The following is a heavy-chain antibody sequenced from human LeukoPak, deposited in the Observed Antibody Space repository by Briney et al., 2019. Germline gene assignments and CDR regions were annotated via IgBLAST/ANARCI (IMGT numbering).Heavy chain of an antibody. CDR2: INSDGSEG. CDR1: GFTFSGFC. CDR3: ARGGGLDV. Sequence: GGSLRLSCAVSGFTFSGFCMSWSRQAPGKGLEWVASINSDGSEGYYADVVKGRFTISRDNAKNSLYLQINSLRAEDTAVYYCARGGGLDVWGQGATVTVSS. D-gene: IGHD3-16*01. V-gene: IGHV3-7*03. J-gene: IGHJ6*02.